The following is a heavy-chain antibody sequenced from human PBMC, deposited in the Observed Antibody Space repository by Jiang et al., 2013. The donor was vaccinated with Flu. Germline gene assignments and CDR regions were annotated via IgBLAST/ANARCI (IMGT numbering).Heavy chain of an antibody. Sequence: GAEVKKPGSSVKVSCKASGGTFSSYAISWVRQAPGQGLEWMGGIIPIFGTANYAQKFQGRVTITADKSTSTAYMELSSLRSEDTAVYYCARATPIVGATTRDNWFDPWGQGTLVTVSS. V-gene: IGHV1-69*06. CDR3: ARATPIVGATTRDNWFDP. CDR1: GGTFSSYA. J-gene: IGHJ5*02. CDR2: IIPIFGTA. D-gene: IGHD1-26*01.